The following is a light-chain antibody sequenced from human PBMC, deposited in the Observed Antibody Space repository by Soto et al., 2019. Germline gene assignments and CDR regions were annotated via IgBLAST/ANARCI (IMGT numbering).Light chain of an antibody. Sequence: QSVLTQPPSASGTPGQRVTISCSGGSSNIGSNTVNWYQQLPGTAPKLLIYRNDQRPSGVPDRFSGSKSGTSASLAISGLQSEDEADYYCAVWDDSLTGFVVFGGGTKVTVL. V-gene: IGLV1-44*01. J-gene: IGLJ2*01. CDR2: RND. CDR3: AVWDDSLTGFVV. CDR1: SSNIGSNT.